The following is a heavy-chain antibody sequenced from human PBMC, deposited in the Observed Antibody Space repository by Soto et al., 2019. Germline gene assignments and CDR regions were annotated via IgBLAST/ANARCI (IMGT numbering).Heavy chain of an antibody. V-gene: IGHV3-7*05. CDR2: IKQDGSEK. CDR3: ARDGVGWDY. J-gene: IGHJ4*02. Sequence: EVQLVESGGTLVQPGGSLRLSCAASGFIFSRYWLSWVRQAPGKRLEWVANIKQDGSEKWYVDSVKGRFTISKDDAKNSLYLQMNSRRVEDTAVYYCARDGVGWDYWGQGTLVTVSS. D-gene: IGHD6-19*01. CDR1: GFIFSRYW.